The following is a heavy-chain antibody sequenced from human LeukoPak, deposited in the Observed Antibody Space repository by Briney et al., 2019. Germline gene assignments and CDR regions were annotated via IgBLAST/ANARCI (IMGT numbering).Heavy chain of an antibody. CDR2: MYYSGST. Sequence: SETLSLTCTVSGGSISSGEDYWSWIRQPPGKGLEWIAYMYYSGSTYYNPSLKSRVTMSADTSKNQLSLKLSSVTAADTAVYYCARPYYYDSRIDPWGQGILVTVSS. CDR3: ARPYYYDSRIDP. V-gene: IGHV4-30-4*01. J-gene: IGHJ5*02. CDR1: GGSISSGEDY. D-gene: IGHD3-22*01.